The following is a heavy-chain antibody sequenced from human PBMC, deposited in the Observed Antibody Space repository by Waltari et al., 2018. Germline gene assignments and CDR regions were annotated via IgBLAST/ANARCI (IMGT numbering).Heavy chain of an antibody. Sequence: QVQLVESGGGVVQPGGSLRLSCAASGFTFSSYGMHWVRQAPGKGLGWVAFIRYEGSNKYYADCVKGRFTISRDNSKNTLYLQMNSLRAEDTAVYYCAKEVRSSSWADYWGQGTLVTVSS. CDR1: GFTFSSYG. J-gene: IGHJ4*02. CDR2: IRYEGSNK. CDR3: AKEVRSSSWADY. V-gene: IGHV3-30*02. D-gene: IGHD6-13*01.